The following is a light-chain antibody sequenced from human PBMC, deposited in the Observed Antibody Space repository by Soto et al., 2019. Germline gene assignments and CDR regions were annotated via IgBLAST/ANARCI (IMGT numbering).Light chain of an antibody. CDR3: ISFTTSTSDV. CDR2: DVS. V-gene: IGLV2-14*03. CDR1: SSDVGAYDY. Sequence: QSALTQPASVSGSPGQSITISCTGTSSDVGAYDYVSWYQQHPGEVPKLMIFDVSDRPSGVSNRFSGSKSGNTASLTISGLRAEDEADYDCISFTTSTSDVFGTGTKVTVL. J-gene: IGLJ1*01.